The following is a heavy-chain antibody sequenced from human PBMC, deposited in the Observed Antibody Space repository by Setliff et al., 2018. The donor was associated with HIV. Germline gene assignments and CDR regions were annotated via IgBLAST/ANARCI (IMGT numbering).Heavy chain of an antibody. D-gene: IGHD1-26*01. CDR3: ARHGWSGSCPLGNAFDL. V-gene: IGHV4-39*01. CDR2: IYYSGST. Sequence: SETLSLTCTVSGGSISSSSYYWGWIRQPPGKGLEWIGTIYYSGSTYYNPSLKSRVTISVDTSKNQFSLKLSSVTAADTAVYYCARHGWSGSCPLGNAFDLWGQGTMVTVSS. J-gene: IGHJ3*01. CDR1: GGSISSSSYY.